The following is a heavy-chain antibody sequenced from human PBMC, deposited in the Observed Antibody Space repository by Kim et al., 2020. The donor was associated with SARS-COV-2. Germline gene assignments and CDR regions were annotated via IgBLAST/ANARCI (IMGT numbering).Heavy chain of an antibody. D-gene: IGHD6-19*01. Sequence: SETLSLTCTVSGGSISSYYWSWIRQPPGKGLEWIGYIYYSGSTNYNPSLKSRVTISVDTSKNQFSLKLSSVTAADTAVYYCARGISGWYSPYWGYGMDVWGQGTTVTVSS. CDR1: GGSISSYY. V-gene: IGHV4-59*13. J-gene: IGHJ6*02. CDR3: ARGISGWYSPYWGYGMDV. CDR2: IYYSGST.